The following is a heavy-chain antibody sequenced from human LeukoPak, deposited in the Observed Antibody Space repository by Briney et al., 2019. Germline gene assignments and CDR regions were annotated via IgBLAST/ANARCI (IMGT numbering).Heavy chain of an antibody. CDR3: TLIQGWGSGSYYRDF. V-gene: IGHV3-15*01. CDR2: VKSKSAGETT. J-gene: IGHJ4*02. CDR1: GLSISNDW. D-gene: IGHD3-10*01. Sequence: PGGSLRLFSAASGLSISNDWMSWVRQAPGKGLEWVARVKSKSAGETTDYAAPVKGRFTISRDDSKNTLYLQMNSLKTEDTAVYYCTLIQGWGSGSYYRDFWGQGTLVTVSS.